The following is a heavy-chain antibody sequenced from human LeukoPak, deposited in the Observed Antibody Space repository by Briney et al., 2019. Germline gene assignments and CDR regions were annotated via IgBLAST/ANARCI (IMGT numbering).Heavy chain of an antibody. D-gene: IGHD6-13*01. V-gene: IGHV3-48*04. CDR1: EFTFVRYA. CDR2: ISSSSFKI. Sequence: GGSLRLSCAASEFTFVRYAMNWVRQAPGKGLEWVSYISSSSFKIGYADSVKGRFTISRDNSKTSLYLQMDSLRVEDTAVYYCVRDPSYGSSWYYYMDVWGKGTTVTVSS. CDR3: VRDPSYGSSWYYYMDV. J-gene: IGHJ6*03.